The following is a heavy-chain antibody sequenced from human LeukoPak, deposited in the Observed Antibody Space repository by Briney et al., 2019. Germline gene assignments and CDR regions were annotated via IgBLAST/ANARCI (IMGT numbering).Heavy chain of an antibody. CDR2: IYPGDSDT. J-gene: IGHJ6*02. V-gene: IGHV5-51*01. CDR3: ARYCSGGSCQSYYGMDV. CDR1: GYSFTSYW. D-gene: IGHD2-15*01. Sequence: ESLKISCKGSGYSFTSYWIGWVRQMPGKGLEWMGIIYPGDSDTRYSPSFQGQVTISADKSISTAYLQWSSLKASDTAMYYCARYCSGGSCQSYYGMDVWGQGTTVTVSS.